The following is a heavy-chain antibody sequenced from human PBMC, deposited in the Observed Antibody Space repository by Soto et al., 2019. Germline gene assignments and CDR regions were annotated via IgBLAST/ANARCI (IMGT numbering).Heavy chain of an antibody. CDR1: GYTFTSYY. J-gene: IGHJ6*02. V-gene: IGHV1-46*01. D-gene: IGHD1-26*01. CDR2: INPSGGST. CDR3: ARDLRRWEIPYVDGMDV. Sequence: XSGKFCCKASGYTFTSYYMHWVRQAPGQGLEWMGIINPSGGSTSYAQKFQGRVTMTRDTSTSTVYMELSSLRSEDTAVYYCARDLRRWEIPYVDGMDVWGQGTTVTVSS.